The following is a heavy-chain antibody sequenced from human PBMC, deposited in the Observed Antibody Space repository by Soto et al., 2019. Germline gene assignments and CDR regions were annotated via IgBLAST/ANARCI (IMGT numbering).Heavy chain of an antibody. CDR3: TRAGPAECTSDNCMAHSPDV. J-gene: IGHJ6*04. CDR1: GYTFSRHW. D-gene: IGHD1-1*01. V-gene: IGHV3-74*01. Sequence: EVQLVESGGGIVQPGGSLRLSCAASGYTFSRHWMHWVRQSPGKGLVWVSRMNNDGGITNYADSVKGRFTISRDNAGNTLYLQMNSLRVEDTGVYFCTRAGPAECTSDNCMAHSPDVWGKGTAVTVSS. CDR2: MNNDGGIT.